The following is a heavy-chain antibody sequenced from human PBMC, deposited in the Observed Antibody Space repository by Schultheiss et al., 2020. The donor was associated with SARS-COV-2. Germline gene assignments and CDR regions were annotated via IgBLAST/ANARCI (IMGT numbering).Heavy chain of an antibody. D-gene: IGHD6-19*01. CDR2: INISSSTI. V-gene: IGHV3-48*02. Sequence: GGSLRLSCAASGFTFSNVWMSWVRQAPGKGLEWVSYINISSSTIYYADSVKGRNTITRDNAKNSLYLQMNSLRDEDTAVYYCAINGYSSGRTDYWGQGTLVTVSS. CDR3: AINGYSSGRTDY. J-gene: IGHJ4*02. CDR1: GFTFSNVW.